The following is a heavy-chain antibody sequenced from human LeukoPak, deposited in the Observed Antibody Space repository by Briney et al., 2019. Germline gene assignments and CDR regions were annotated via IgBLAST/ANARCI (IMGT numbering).Heavy chain of an antibody. D-gene: IGHD3-10*01. V-gene: IGHV3-21*01. CDR1: GFTFSSYT. CDR2: ISTSSSYI. J-gene: IGHJ3*02. Sequence: GGSLRLSCAASGFTFSSYTMNWVRQAPGKGLEWVSSISTSSSYIYYADSVKGRFTISRDNAKNSLYLQMNSLRAEDMAVYYCARDGPPTITIVRGVANDAFDIWGQGTMVTVSS. CDR3: ARDGPPTITIVRGVANDAFDI.